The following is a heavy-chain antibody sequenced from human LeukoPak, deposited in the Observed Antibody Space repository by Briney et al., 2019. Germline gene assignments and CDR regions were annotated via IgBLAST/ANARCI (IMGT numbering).Heavy chain of an antibody. Sequence: PSETLSLTCTVSGGSISSSSYYWGGIRQPPGKGLEWIGSIYYSGSTYYNPSLKSRVTISVDTSKNQFSLKLSSVTAADTAVYYCARQGRLLLQYYFDYWGQGTLVTVSS. CDR1: GGSISSSSYY. V-gene: IGHV4-39*01. CDR3: ARQGRLLLQYYFDY. J-gene: IGHJ4*02. D-gene: IGHD3-22*01. CDR2: IYYSGST.